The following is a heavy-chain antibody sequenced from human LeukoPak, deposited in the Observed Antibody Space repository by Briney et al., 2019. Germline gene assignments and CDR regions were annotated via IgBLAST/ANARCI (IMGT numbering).Heavy chain of an antibody. CDR3: AKSGAGILWFGELDY. CDR1: GFTFSTYG. CDR2: ISYDGRNK. J-gene: IGHJ4*02. Sequence: SGGSLRLSCAASGFTFSTYGIHWVRQAPGKGLEWVAVISYDGRNKYYADSVKGRFTISRDNSKNTLYLQMNSLRAEDTAVYYCAKSGAGILWFGELDYWGQGTLVTVSS. V-gene: IGHV3-30*18. D-gene: IGHD3-10*01.